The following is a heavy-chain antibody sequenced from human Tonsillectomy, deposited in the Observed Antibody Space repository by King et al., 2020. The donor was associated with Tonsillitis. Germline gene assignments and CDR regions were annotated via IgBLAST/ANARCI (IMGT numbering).Heavy chain of an antibody. Sequence: VQLVEFGGVVVQPGGSLRLSCAASGFTFDDYTMHWVRQAPGRGLEWVSLITWDGGSTFYADSVKGRFPISRDNSKNSLSLQMNSLRPEDTALYYCSTERLQYFDYWGQGTLVTVSS. J-gene: IGHJ4*02. CDR3: STERLQYFDY. V-gene: IGHV3-43*01. D-gene: IGHD4-11*01. CDR1: GFTFDDYT. CDR2: ITWDGGST.